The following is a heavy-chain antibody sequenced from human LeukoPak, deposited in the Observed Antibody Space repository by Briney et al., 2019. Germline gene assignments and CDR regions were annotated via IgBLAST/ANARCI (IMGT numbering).Heavy chain of an antibody. CDR1: GFTFTSYT. CDR2: ITNNGVHT. J-gene: IGHJ4*02. Sequence: GGSLRLSCAASGFTFTSYTMSWVRQAPGKGLEWVSSITNNGVHTYYADSVKGRFTISRDNSKNTLYLQMNSLRAEDTAVYYCARVLSVSYCDSWGQGTLVTVSS. D-gene: IGHD2/OR15-2a*01. CDR3: ARVLSVSYCDS. V-gene: IGHV3-21*04.